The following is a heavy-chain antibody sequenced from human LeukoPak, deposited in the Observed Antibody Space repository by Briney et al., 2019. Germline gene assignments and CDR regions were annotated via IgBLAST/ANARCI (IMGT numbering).Heavy chain of an antibody. CDR3: ATDSGSSGYSYYYGMDV. J-gene: IGHJ6*02. V-gene: IGHV1-24*01. CDR1: GGTFSSYA. D-gene: IGHD3-22*01. CDR2: FDPEDGET. Sequence: ASVKVSCKASGGTFSSYAISWVRQAPGKGLEWMGGFDPEDGETIYAQKFQGRVTMTEDTSTDTAYMELSSLRSEDTAVYYCATDSGSSGYSYYYGMDVWGQGTTVTVSS.